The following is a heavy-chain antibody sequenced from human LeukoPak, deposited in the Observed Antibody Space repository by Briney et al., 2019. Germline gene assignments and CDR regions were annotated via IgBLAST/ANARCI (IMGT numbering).Heavy chain of an antibody. CDR1: GFTFNRYA. V-gene: IGHV3-43*02. D-gene: IGHD4-23*01. J-gene: IGHJ4*02. CDR2: ISGDGITT. CDR3: AKDHVYGGADD. Sequence: GGSLRLSCAASGFTFNRYAMHWVRQAPGKGLEWVGLISGDGITTYSLDSVKGRFTISRDNSKNSLYLHMNSLRSEDTALYYCAKDHVYGGADDWGQGTLVTVSS.